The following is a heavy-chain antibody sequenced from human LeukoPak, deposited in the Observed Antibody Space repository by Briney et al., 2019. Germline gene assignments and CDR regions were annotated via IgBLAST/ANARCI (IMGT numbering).Heavy chain of an antibody. J-gene: IGHJ5*02. Sequence: SETLSLTCTVSGGSISSSSYYWGWIRQPPGKGLEWIGSIYYSGSTYYNPSLKSRVTISVDTSKNQFSPKLSSVTAADTAVYYCARQTRGSWLGTGIWFDPWGQGTLVTVSS. D-gene: IGHD1-1*01. CDR2: IYYSGST. CDR3: ARQTRGSWLGTGIWFDP. CDR1: GGSISSSSYY. V-gene: IGHV4-39*01.